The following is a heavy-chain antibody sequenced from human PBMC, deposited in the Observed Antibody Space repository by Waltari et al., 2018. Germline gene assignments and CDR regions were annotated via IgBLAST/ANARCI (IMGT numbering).Heavy chain of an antibody. J-gene: IGHJ6*03. V-gene: IGHV1-2*02. CDR2: INPNSGGT. Sequence: QVQLEQSGAEATKRGASVKVSCKASGSPFTGYYLHWVRPAPGQGLEWMGWINPNSGGTNYAQKFQGRVTMTRDTSISTAYMELSRLRSDDTAVYYCARDRGGPHLVHYYYYYMDVWGKGTTVTVSS. CDR3: ARDRGGPHLVHYYYYYMDV. D-gene: IGHD6-6*01. CDR1: GSPFTGYY.